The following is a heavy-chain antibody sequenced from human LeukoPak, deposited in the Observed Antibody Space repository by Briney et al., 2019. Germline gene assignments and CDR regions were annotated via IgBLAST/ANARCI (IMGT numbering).Heavy chain of an antibody. CDR3: ARDVDSRFDY. D-gene: IGHD5-12*01. CDR1: GGSISSSSYY. CDR2: IYYSGST. J-gene: IGHJ4*02. V-gene: IGHV4-39*07. Sequence: SETLSLTCTVSGGSISSSSYYWGWIRQPPGKGLEWIGSIYYSGSTYYNPSLKSRVTISVDTSKNQFSLKMSSVTAADTAVYYCARDVDSRFDYWGQGTLVTVSS.